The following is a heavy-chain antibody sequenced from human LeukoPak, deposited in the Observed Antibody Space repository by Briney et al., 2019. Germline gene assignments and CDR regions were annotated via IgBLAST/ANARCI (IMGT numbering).Heavy chain of an antibody. CDR1: GGSINSYY. Sequence: PSETLSLTCTVSGGSINSYYWTWIRQPPGKGLVWVSRITGDGSSTTYADSVKGRFTISRDNAKNTLYLQMISLRAEDTAVYYCARDTGWYFDLWGRGTLVTVSS. V-gene: IGHV3-74*01. CDR3: ARDTGWYFDL. D-gene: IGHD4-17*01. J-gene: IGHJ2*01. CDR2: ITGDGSST.